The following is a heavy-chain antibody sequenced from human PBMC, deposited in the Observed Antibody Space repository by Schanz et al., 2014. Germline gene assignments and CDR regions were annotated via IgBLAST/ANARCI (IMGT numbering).Heavy chain of an antibody. CDR2: ISDNGIST. V-gene: IGHV3-23*04. J-gene: IGHJ4*02. D-gene: IGHD3-9*01. Sequence: EGQLVESGGGLVQPGGSLRLSCAASGFTFSSYAMSWVRQAPGKGLEWVSGISDNGISTYYADSVKGRFSISRENSKNTLYLQMNSLRAEDTAVYYCAKDHAGSDILTALGNWGQGTLVTVSS. CDR1: GFTFSSYA. CDR3: AKDHAGSDILTALGN.